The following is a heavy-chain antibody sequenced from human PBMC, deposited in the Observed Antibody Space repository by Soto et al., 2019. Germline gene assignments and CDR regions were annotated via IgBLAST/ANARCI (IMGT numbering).Heavy chain of an antibody. CDR3: ARDRSDSRNSFDAFDI. V-gene: IGHV4-61*01. D-gene: IGHD6-13*01. CDR1: GSTVSPGSHY. Sequence: TLSLTCTVPGSTVSPGSHYWSWIRQPPGKGLEWIAYISYSGSPDYNPYLKSRVSLSIDMSKTQISLKVRSVTAADTAVYYCARDRSDSRNSFDAFDIWGQGTVVT. CDR2: ISYSGSP. J-gene: IGHJ3*02.